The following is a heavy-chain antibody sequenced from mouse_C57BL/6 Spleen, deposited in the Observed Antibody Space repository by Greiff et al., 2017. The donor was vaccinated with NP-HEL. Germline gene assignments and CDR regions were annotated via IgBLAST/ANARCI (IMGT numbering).Heavy chain of an antibody. J-gene: IGHJ2*01. D-gene: IGHD2-4*01. Sequence: EVKLMESGEGLVKPGGSLKLSCAASGFTFSSYAMSWVRQTPEKRLEWVAYISSGGDYIYYADTVKGRFTISRDNARNTLYLQMRSLKSEDTAMYYCTRDKGSTMTYYFDYWGQGTTLTVSS. CDR1: GFTFSSYA. V-gene: IGHV5-9-1*02. CDR3: TRDKGSTMTYYFDY. CDR2: ISSGGDYI.